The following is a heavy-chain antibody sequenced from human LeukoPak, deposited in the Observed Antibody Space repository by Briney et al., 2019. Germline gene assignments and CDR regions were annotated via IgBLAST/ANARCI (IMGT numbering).Heavy chain of an antibody. Sequence: GGSLRLSCAASGFTFSSYAMHWVRQAPGKGLEWVAVISYDGSNKYYADSVKGRLTISRDNSKNTLYLQMNSLRAEDTAVYYCARDAVAAAGNPLDYWGQGTLVTVSS. CDR1: GFTFSSYA. D-gene: IGHD6-13*01. CDR3: ARDAVAAAGNPLDY. V-gene: IGHV3-30-3*01. CDR2: ISYDGSNK. J-gene: IGHJ4*02.